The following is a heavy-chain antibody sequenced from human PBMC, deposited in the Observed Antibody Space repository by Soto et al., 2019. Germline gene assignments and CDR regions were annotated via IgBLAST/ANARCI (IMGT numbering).Heavy chain of an antibody. V-gene: IGHV1-69*01. CDR3: ARGGVGIIKWAPNRFDS. D-gene: IGHD2-15*01. Sequence: QVHLVQSGAEVKKTGSSVKVSCNASGGTFTSYAISWVRQAPGQGLEWMGGIIPVFGTPYYPQKFQGRVTISADESTSSAYMELSSLRSDDTAVYYCARGGVGIIKWAPNRFDSWGQGTLVTVSS. CDR2: IIPVFGTP. CDR1: GGTFTSYA. J-gene: IGHJ4*02.